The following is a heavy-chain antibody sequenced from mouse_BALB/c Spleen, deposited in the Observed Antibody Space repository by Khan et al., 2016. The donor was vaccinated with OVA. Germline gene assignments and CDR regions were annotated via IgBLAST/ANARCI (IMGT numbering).Heavy chain of an antibody. V-gene: IGHV5-6*01. Sequence: EVELVESGGDLVKPGGSLKLSCAASGFTFSNYAMSWVRRTPDKRLEWVATISSAGTYTYYPESGKGRFTISRHDAKNTLYLQMSSLKSEDTAMFYCASHLTGSFAYWGQGTLVTVSA. CDR3: ASHLTGSFAY. CDR1: GFTFSNYA. D-gene: IGHD4-1*01. J-gene: IGHJ3*01. CDR2: ISSAGTYT.